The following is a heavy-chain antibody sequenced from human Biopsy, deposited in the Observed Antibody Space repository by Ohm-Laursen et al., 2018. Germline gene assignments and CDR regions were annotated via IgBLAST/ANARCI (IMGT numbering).Heavy chain of an antibody. CDR3: ARAYPPPGRRLVVVAGDFDC. J-gene: IGHJ4*02. V-gene: IGHV3-74*01. Sequence: SLRLSCAASGFSFSSYWMHWVRQGPGKGLMWVSRINIDGSTTRYADSVKGRFAITRDNAKNSLYLQMNSLRAEDTAVYYGARAYPPPGRRLVVVAGDFDCWGQGTRVTVSS. CDR2: INIDGSTT. CDR1: GFSFSSYW. D-gene: IGHD2-15*01.